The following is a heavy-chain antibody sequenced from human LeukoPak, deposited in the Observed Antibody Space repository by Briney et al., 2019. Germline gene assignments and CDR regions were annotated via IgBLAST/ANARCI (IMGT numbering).Heavy chain of an antibody. D-gene: IGHD4-17*01. Sequence: PGGSLRLSCAASGFIFSSYGMHWVRQAPGKGLEWVALIWYDGSKRSYADSVKGRFTISRDNSKNTLYLQMNSPRVEDTAVYYCASMTTVTLDDAFDIWGQGTMVTVSS. V-gene: IGHV3-33*01. CDR1: GFIFSSYG. J-gene: IGHJ3*02. CDR3: ASMTTVTLDDAFDI. CDR2: IWYDGSKR.